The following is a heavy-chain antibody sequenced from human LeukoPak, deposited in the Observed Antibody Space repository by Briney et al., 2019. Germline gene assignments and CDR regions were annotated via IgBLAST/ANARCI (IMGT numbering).Heavy chain of an antibody. CDR2: IYYSGST. Sequence: SETLSLTCTVSGGSISSYYWSWIRQPPGQGLEWIGYIYYSGSTYYNPSLKSRVTISVDTSKNQFSLKLSSVTAADTAVYYCARDGVAAAGPSWGQGTLVTVSS. D-gene: IGHD6-13*01. CDR3: ARDGVAAAGPS. CDR1: GGSISSYY. J-gene: IGHJ5*02. V-gene: IGHV4-59*12.